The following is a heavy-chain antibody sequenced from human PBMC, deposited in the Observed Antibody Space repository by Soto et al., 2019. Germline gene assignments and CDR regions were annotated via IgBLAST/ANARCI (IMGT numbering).Heavy chain of an antibody. V-gene: IGHV1-69*12. J-gene: IGHJ3*02. CDR2: IVPIFRTT. CDR1: GDTFSNYA. Sequence: QVQLVQSGAEVKKSGSSVKVACKVSGDTFSNYAINWVRRAPGQGLEWMGAIVPIFRTTNYAQKFQGRVTITADESTITAYMELSRLSSDDTATYYCAREASAPGTFREDASDIWGQGTKVTVSS. D-gene: IGHD1-7*01. CDR3: AREASAPGTFREDASDI.